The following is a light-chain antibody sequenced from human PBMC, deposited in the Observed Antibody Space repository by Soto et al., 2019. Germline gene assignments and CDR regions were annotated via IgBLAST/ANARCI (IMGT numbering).Light chain of an antibody. V-gene: IGKV1-39*01. Sequence: DIQMTQPPSSLSASVGDRATITCRASQSISSYLNWYQQKPGKAPKLLIYAASSLQSGVPSRFSGSVSGTDFTLTISSLQPEDFATYYCQQSYSTPRTFGQGTKVDIK. CDR2: AAS. CDR1: QSISSY. J-gene: IGKJ1*01. CDR3: QQSYSTPRT.